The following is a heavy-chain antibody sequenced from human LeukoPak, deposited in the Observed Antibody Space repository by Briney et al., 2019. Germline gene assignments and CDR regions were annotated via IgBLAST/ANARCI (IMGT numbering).Heavy chain of an antibody. J-gene: IGHJ4*02. V-gene: IGHV3-23*01. D-gene: IGHD3-22*01. Sequence: GGSLRLSCAASGFTFSSYAMSWVRQAPGKGLEWVPAISGSGGSTYYADSVKGRFTISRDNSKNTLYLQMNSLRAEDTAVYYCAKDRGDYYYDSSGYHFDYWGQGTLVTVSS. CDR2: ISGSGGST. CDR1: GFTFSSYA. CDR3: AKDRGDYYYDSSGYHFDY.